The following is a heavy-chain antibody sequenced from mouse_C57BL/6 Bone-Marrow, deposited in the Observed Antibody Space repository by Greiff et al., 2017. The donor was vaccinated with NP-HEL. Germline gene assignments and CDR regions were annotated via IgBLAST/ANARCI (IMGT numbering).Heavy chain of an antibody. CDR1: GYSITSGYY. Sequence: EVKLQESGPGLVKPSQSLSLTCSVTGYSITSGYYWNWLRQFPGNKLEWMGYISYDGSNNYNPSLKNRISITRDTSKNQFFLKLKSVTTEDTATYYCASGDYWGQGTSVTVSS. J-gene: IGHJ4*01. CDR3: ASGDY. V-gene: IGHV3-6*01. CDR2: ISYDGSN.